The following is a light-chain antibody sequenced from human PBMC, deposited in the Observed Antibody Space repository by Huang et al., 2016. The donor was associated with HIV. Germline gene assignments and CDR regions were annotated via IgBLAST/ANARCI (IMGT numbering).Light chain of an antibody. Sequence: DIQMTQSPSSLSASVGDRVTITCRASQDISNLLAWYQQKPRKAPKLLRYAASRLELGFPSRCSGRGSRTAYTLTISSLQPEDFSTYYCQQYHRTMWTFAQGTKVEI. J-gene: IGKJ1*01. CDR2: AAS. CDR3: QQYHRTMWT. V-gene: IGKV1-NL1*01. CDR1: QDISNL.